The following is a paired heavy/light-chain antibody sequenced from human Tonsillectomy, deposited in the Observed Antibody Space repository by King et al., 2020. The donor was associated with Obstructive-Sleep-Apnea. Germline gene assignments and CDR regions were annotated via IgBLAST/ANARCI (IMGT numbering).Light chain of an antibody. CDR1: SSNIGSKT. V-gene: IGLV1-44*01. J-gene: IGLJ3*02. Sequence: QSVLTQPPSASGTPGQRVTISCSGRSSNIGSKTVNWYQQVPGTAPKLLMYSNNQRPSGVPDRFSASKSGTSASLAISGLQSDDEADYYCAAWDDRLHGWVFGGGTKLTVL. CDR2: SNN. CDR3: AAWDDRLHGWV.
Heavy chain of an antibody. CDR3: AKEGTWGREWQREPAFDH. V-gene: IGHV3-23*01. CDR1: GFSFSNYA. J-gene: IGHJ4*02. D-gene: IGHD5-12*01. CDR2: ISGSADRT. Sequence: EVQLLESGGGLVQPGGSLRLPCAASGFSFSNYAMSWVRQAPGKGLEWVSAISGSADRTYYTDSVKGRFTISRDNSNNTLYLQMNSLRAEDTALYYCAKEGTWGREWQREPAFDHWGQGTLVTVSS.